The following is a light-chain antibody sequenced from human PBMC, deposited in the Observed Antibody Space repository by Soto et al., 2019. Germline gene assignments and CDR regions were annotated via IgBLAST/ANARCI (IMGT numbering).Light chain of an antibody. Sequence: QSVLTQPASVSGSPGQSITISCTGTNSDIGSYSHVAWYQQYPGKTPKLIIYEVSYRPSGVSHRFSGSKSGITASLTISGLQAEDEADYYCQSYDSTLSARYVFGTGTKVTVL. CDR2: EVS. V-gene: IGLV2-14*01. CDR1: NSDIGSYSH. J-gene: IGLJ1*01. CDR3: QSYDSTLSARYV.